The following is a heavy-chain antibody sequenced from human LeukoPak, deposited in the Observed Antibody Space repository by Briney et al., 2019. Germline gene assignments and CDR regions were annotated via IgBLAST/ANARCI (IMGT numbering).Heavy chain of an antibody. J-gene: IGHJ6*02. D-gene: IGHD1-20*01. CDR3: AREPVGSNWNDVGYYYYGMDV. Sequence: ASVKVSCKASGYTFTSYDINWVRQATGQGLEWMGWMNPNSGNTGYAQKFQGRVTMTRNTSISTAYMELSSLRSEDTAVYYCAREPVGSNWNDVGYYYYGMDVWGQGTTVTVSS. V-gene: IGHV1-8*01. CDR2: MNPNSGNT. CDR1: GYTFTSYD.